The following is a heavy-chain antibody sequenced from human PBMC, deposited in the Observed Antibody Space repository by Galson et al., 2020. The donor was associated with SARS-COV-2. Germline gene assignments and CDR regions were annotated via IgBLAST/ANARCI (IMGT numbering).Heavy chain of an antibody. J-gene: IGHJ6*03. CDR2: INHSGRT. Sequence: SETLSLTCAVYGGSLSDVHWNWIRQPPGKGLEWIGEINHSGRTNYNPSLKSRVTISLDTSRKQFSLKLRSVTAADRAVYYCARSPRVTSASYYYYYYMDVWCRGTTVTVS. CDR3: ARSPRVTSASYYYYYYMDV. CDR1: GGSLSDVH. V-gene: IGHV4-34*01. D-gene: IGHD3-10*01.